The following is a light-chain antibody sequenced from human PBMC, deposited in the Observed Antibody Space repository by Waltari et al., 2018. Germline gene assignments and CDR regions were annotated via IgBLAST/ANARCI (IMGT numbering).Light chain of an antibody. J-gene: IGLJ3*02. CDR3: SSKTTRDTRL. CDR2: DVH. Sequence: QSALTQPASVSGSPGQSITISCTGTSSDIGAYNAVSWYQQHPGKAPNVVIYDVHNRPSGVSNRFSGSMSGNTASLTISGLQTEDEADYYCSSKTTRDTRLFGGGTKLTVL. CDR1: SSDIGAYNA. V-gene: IGLV2-14*03.